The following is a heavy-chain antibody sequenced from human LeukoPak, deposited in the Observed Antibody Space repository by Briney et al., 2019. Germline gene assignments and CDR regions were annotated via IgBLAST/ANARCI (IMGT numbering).Heavy chain of an antibody. J-gene: IGHJ4*02. D-gene: IGHD2-21*02. CDR3: AKDRMKPIVVVTATVFDY. CDR2: ISGSGGST. Sequence: PGGSLRLSCAASGFTFSSYAMSWVRQAPGKGLEGVSAISGSGGSTYYADSVKGRFTISRDNSKNTLYLQMNSLRAEATAVYYCAKDRMKPIVVVTATVFDYWGQGTLVTVSS. V-gene: IGHV3-23*01. CDR1: GFTFSSYA.